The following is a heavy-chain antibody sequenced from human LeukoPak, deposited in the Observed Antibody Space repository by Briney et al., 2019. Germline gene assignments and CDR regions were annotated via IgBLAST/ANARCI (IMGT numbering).Heavy chain of an antibody. V-gene: IGHV1-69*17. CDR2: IIPIFGIA. J-gene: IGHJ4*02. CDR1: GGTFNSYA. D-gene: IGHD6-6*01. Sequence: SVKVSCKASGGTFNSYAITWVRQAPGQGLEWMGGIIPIFGIADYAQKFQARVTITADKSTSTVYMELSSLRSEDTAVYYCARGRLKAAPDERYYFDYWGQGTLVTVSS. CDR3: ARGRLKAAPDERYYFDY.